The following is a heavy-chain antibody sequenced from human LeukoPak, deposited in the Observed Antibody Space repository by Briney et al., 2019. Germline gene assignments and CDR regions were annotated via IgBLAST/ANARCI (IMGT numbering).Heavy chain of an antibody. CDR2: IRSKAYGGTT. CDR3: TRDHHSSSWFPYYFDY. V-gene: IGHV3-49*04. J-gene: IGHJ4*02. CDR1: GFTFGDYA. D-gene: IGHD6-13*01. Sequence: GGSLRLSCTASGFTFGDYAMSWVRQAPGKGLEWVGFIRSKAYGGTTEYAASMKGRFTISRDDSKSIAYLQMNSLKTEDTAVYYCTRDHHSSSWFPYYFDYWGQGTLVTVSS.